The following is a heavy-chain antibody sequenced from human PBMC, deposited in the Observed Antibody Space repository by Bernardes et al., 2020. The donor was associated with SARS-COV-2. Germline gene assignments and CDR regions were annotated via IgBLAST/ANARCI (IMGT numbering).Heavy chain of an antibody. V-gene: IGHV4-59*01. J-gene: IGHJ3*02. CDR2: IYYSGST. D-gene: IGHD3-3*01. CDR3: ARGTQNYDFWSGYQGADAFDI. CDR1: GGSIRSYY. Sequence: SASLTLTCTVSGGSIRSYYWSWIRQPPGKGLEWIGYIYYSGSTNYNPSLKSRVTISVDTSKNQFSLKLSSVTAADTAVYYCARGTQNYDFWSGYQGADAFDIWGQGTMVTVSS.